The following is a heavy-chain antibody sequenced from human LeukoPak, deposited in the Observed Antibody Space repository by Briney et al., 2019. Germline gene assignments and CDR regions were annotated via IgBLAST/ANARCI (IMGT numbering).Heavy chain of an antibody. D-gene: IGHD6-19*01. V-gene: IGHV3-74*01. CDR2: IDSDGSST. Sequence: GGSLRLSCAAPGFTFSSYWMHWVRQAPGKGLVWVSRIDSDGSSTSYADSVKGRFTISRDNAKNTEYLQMNSLRAEDTAVYYCARVRSSGWSYFDYWGQGTLVTVSS. CDR3: ARVRSSGWSYFDY. CDR1: GFTFSSYW. J-gene: IGHJ4*02.